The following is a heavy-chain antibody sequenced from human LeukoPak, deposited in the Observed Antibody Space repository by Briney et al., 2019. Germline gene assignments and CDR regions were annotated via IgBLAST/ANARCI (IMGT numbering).Heavy chain of an antibody. Sequence: PSETLFLTCAVYGGSFSGYSWSWIRQPPGKGLEWIGEINHSGSTNYNPSLKSRVTISVDTSKKQFSLKLSSVTAADTAVYYCARGRLLMWFDPWGQGTLVTVSS. V-gene: IGHV4-34*01. CDR3: ARGRLLMWFDP. CDR2: INHSGST. J-gene: IGHJ5*02. CDR1: GGSFSGYS. D-gene: IGHD3-16*01.